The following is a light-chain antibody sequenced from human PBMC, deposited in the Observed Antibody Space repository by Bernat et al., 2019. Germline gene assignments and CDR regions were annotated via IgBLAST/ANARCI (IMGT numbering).Light chain of an antibody. Sequence: DIQMTQSPSTLSVSVGDRVTITCRASQSIRSWLAWYQQKPGKAPKLLIYTASTLKSGVPSRFSGSQSGTEFTLTISSLQPDDFATYYCQQYGTYSNTFGQGTKLEI. V-gene: IGKV1-5*03. CDR1: QSIRSW. CDR3: QQYGTYSNT. J-gene: IGKJ2*01. CDR2: TAS.